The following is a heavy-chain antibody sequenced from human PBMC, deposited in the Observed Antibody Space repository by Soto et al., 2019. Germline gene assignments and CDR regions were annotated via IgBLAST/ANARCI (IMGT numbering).Heavy chain of an antibody. J-gene: IGHJ4*02. D-gene: IGHD6-19*01. CDR1: GFTFSSYG. CDR2: ISYDGSNK. Sequence: PGGSLRLSCAASGFTFSSYGMHWVRQAPGKGLEWVAVISYDGSNKYYADSVKGRFTISRDNSKNTLYLQMNSLRAEDTAVYYCAKDPRAYSSGWYDWADYWGQGTLVTVSS. V-gene: IGHV3-30*18. CDR3: AKDPRAYSSGWYDWADY.